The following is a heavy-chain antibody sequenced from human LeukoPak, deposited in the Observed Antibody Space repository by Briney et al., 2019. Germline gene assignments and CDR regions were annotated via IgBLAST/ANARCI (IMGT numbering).Heavy chain of an antibody. D-gene: IGHD5-24*01. CDR1: GFTFSSYS. CDR3: ARDKFIRDGYNYPPLDY. J-gene: IGHJ4*02. V-gene: IGHV3-48*01. Sequence: PGGSLRLSCAASGFTFSSYSMNWVRQAPGKGLEWASYISSSSSTIYYADSVKGRFTISRDNAKNSLYPQMNSLRAEDTAVYYCARDKFIRDGYNYPPLDYWGQGTLVTVSS. CDR2: ISSSSSTI.